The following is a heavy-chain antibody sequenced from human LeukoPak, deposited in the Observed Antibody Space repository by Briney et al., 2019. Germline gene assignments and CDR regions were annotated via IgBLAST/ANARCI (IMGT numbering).Heavy chain of an antibody. Sequence: SETLSLTCTVSGGSISSCYWSWIRQPPGKGLEWIGYIYYSGSTNYNPSLKSRVTISVDTSKNQFSLKLSSVTAADTAVYYCARAGGSGSYPLYYFDYWGQGTLVTVSS. J-gene: IGHJ4*02. V-gene: IGHV4-59*01. CDR1: GGSISSCY. D-gene: IGHD3-10*01. CDR3: ARAGGSGSYPLYYFDY. CDR2: IYYSGST.